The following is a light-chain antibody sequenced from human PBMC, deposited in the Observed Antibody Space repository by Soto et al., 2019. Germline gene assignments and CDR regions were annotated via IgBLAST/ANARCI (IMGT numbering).Light chain of an antibody. J-gene: IGKJ2*01. CDR2: GAS. CDR3: QLYVNSPNT. V-gene: IGKV3-20*01. Sequence: EIVLTQSPGTLSLSPGERATLSCRASQSVSSSYLAWYQQKPGQAPRLLIYGASSRATGIPDRFSGSGSGTDFTLTISRLEPEDFAVYYCQLYVNSPNTFGQGTKLEIK. CDR1: QSVSSSY.